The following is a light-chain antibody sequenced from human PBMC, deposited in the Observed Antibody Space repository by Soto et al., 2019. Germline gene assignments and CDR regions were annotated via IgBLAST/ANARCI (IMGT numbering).Light chain of an antibody. Sequence: QPVLTQSSSASASLGSSVKLTCTLSSGHSSYIIAWHQQQPGKAPRYLMKLEGSGSYNKGSGVPDRFSGSSSGADRYLTISNLQSEDEADYYCETWDSNTRDVFGTGTQLTVL. CDR3: ETWDSNTRDV. V-gene: IGLV4-60*03. J-gene: IGLJ1*01. CDR1: SGHSSYI. CDR2: LEGSGSY.